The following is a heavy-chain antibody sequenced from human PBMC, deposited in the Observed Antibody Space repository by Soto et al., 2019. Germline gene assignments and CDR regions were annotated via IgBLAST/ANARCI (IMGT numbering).Heavy chain of an antibody. V-gene: IGHV3-30-3*01. CDR2: ISYDGSNK. D-gene: IGHD2-15*01. CDR3: ARDPVLSYCSGGSCYYYGMDV. J-gene: IGHJ6*02. Sequence: QVQLVESGGGVVQPGRSLRLSCAASGFTFSSYAMHWVRQAPGKGLEWVAVISYDGSNKYYADSVKGRFTISRDNSKNTLYLQMNSLRAEDTAVYYCARDPVLSYCSGGSCYYYGMDVWGQGTTVTVSS. CDR1: GFTFSSYA.